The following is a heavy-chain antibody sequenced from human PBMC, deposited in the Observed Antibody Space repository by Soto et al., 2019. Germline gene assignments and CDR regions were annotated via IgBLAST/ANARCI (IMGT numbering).Heavy chain of an antibody. D-gene: IGHD6-13*01. CDR1: GGSFSGYY. CDR3: ASWGGIASPAYDGSLAPYDY. Sequence: PSETLSLTCAVYGGSFSGYYWSWIRQPPGKGLEWIGEINHSGSTNYNPSLKSRVTISVDTSKNQFSLKLSSVTAADTAVYYCASWGGIASPAYDGSLAPYDYWGQGTLVTVSS. CDR2: INHSGST. V-gene: IGHV4-34*01. J-gene: IGHJ4*02.